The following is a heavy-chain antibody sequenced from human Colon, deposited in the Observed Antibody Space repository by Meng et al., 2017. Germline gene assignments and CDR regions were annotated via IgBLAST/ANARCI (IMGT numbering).Heavy chain of an antibody. J-gene: IGHJ4*02. Sequence: DAGPARAALCDTLSLPCSVCRASVSVNSYSSCVRQPPGRRLEWIGQIDHRGSAYYRPSLNSRVTMSLDKSNNQFSLSLSSVTAADTDVYYCVRNDHCTSGTCYPHFDYWGQGTLVTVSS. V-gene: IGHV4-4*02. CDR1: RASVSVNSY. CDR3: VRNDHCTSGTCYPHFDY. CDR2: IDHRGSA. D-gene: IGHD2-15*01.